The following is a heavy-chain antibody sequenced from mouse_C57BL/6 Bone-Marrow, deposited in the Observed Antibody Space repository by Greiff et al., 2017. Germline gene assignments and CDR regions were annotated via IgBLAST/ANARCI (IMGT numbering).Heavy chain of an antibody. Sequence: EVKLQQSGPELVKPGASVKISCKASGYTFTDYYMNWVKQSHGKSLEWIGDINPNNGGTSYNQKFKGKATLTVDKSSSTAYMELRSLTSEDSAVYYCARSGGKPLYYAMDYWGQGTSVTVSS. J-gene: IGHJ4*01. D-gene: IGHD2-1*01. CDR2: INPNNGGT. CDR1: GYTFTDYY. V-gene: IGHV1-26*01. CDR3: ARSGGKPLYYAMDY.